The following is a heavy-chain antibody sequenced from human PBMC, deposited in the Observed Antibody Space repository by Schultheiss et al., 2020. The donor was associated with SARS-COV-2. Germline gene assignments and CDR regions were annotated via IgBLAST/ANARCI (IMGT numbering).Heavy chain of an antibody. D-gene: IGHD3-3*01. CDR1: RFTFSSYA. V-gene: IGHV3-30*01. CDR2: ISYDGSNK. J-gene: IGHJ6*02. Sequence: GGSLRLSCAASRFTFSSYAMHWVRQAPGKGLEWVAVISYDGSNKYYADSVKGRFTISRDNSKNTLYLQMNSLRAEDTAVYYCARDLDTIFGVVTPDYGMDVWGQGTTVTVSS. CDR3: ARDLDTIFGVVTPDYGMDV.